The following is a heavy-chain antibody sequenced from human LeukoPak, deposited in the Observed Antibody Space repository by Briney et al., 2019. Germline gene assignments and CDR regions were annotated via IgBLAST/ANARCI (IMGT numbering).Heavy chain of an antibody. D-gene: IGHD1-26*01. J-gene: IGHJ3*02. CDR3: ARDGSYSWAFDI. Sequence: GGSLRLSCAASGFTFSSYSMNWVRQAPGKGLEWVSSISSSSSYIYYADSVKGRFTISRDNAKNSLYLQMNSLRAEDTVVYYCARDGSYSWAFDIWGQGTMVTVSS. CDR2: ISSSSSYI. V-gene: IGHV3-21*01. CDR1: GFTFSSYS.